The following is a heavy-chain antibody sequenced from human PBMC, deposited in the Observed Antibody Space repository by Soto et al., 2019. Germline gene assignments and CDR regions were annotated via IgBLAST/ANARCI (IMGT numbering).Heavy chain of an antibody. Sequence: RFNFAASGFSFSNYAMTWVRQAPGKGLEWVAGISGNGVNTHHADSVKGRFTISRDNSQNTVFLQMISLRVDDTAQYYCARSDGAAVIVWCEPWGQGTRVTVSS. CDR3: ARSDGAAVIVWCEP. CDR2: ISGNGVNT. CDR1: GFSFSNYA. V-gene: IGHV3-23*01. D-gene: IGHD6-13*01. J-gene: IGHJ5*02.